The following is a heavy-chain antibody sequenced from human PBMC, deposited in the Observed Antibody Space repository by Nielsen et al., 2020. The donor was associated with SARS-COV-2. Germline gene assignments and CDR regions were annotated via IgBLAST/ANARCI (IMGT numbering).Heavy chain of an antibody. V-gene: IGHV5-51*01. D-gene: IGHD3/OR15-3a*01. CDR2: IYPGDSDA. CDR3: ARLQYSYDFTRHYYYMDV. Sequence: VRQMPGKGLEGLGIIYPGDSDARSSPSFEGQVIISADKSINTAYLQWSSLKASDSAMYYCARLQYSYDFTRHYYYMDVWGRGTTVTVSS. J-gene: IGHJ6*03.